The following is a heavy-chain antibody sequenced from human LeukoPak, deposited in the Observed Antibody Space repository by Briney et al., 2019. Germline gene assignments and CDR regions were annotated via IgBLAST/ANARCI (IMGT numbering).Heavy chain of an antibody. Sequence: ASVKVSCKVSGYSGIELDMHWVRQAPGKGLEWMGGFDREDGGTIYARKFQGRVTMTEDTSTDTAYMELSGLTSEDTAVYYCATHTIFGVVTYAFHIWGRGTLVTVSS. J-gene: IGHJ3*02. D-gene: IGHD3-3*01. V-gene: IGHV1-24*01. CDR1: GYSGIELD. CDR3: ATHTIFGVVTYAFHI. CDR2: FDREDGGT.